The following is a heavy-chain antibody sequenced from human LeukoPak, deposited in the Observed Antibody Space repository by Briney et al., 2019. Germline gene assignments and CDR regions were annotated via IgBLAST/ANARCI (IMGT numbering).Heavy chain of an antibody. V-gene: IGHV4-59*01. CDR1: GGSISSYY. Sequence: SETLSLTCTVSGGSISSYYWSWIRQPPGKGLEWIGYIYYSGSTNYNPSLKSRVTISVDTSKNQFSLKLSSVTAADTAVYYCARSYYGSYVVDYWGQGTLVTVSS. J-gene: IGHJ4*02. CDR2: IYYSGST. D-gene: IGHD3-10*01. CDR3: ARSYYGSYVVDY.